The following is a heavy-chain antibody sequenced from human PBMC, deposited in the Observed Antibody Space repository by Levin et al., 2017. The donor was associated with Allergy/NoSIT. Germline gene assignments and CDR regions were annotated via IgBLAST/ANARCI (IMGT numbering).Heavy chain of an antibody. J-gene: IGHJ4*02. CDR2: ISWDGGST. D-gene: IGHD4-17*01. V-gene: IGHV3-43*01. CDR3: AKDSGRPGPLRRGDFDY. Sequence: GGSLRLSCAASGFTFDDYTMHWVRQAPGKGLEWVSLISWDGGSTYYADSVKGRFTISRDNSKNSLYLQMNSLRTEDTALYYCAKDSGRPGPLRRGDFDYWGQGTLVTVSS. CDR1: GFTFDDYT.